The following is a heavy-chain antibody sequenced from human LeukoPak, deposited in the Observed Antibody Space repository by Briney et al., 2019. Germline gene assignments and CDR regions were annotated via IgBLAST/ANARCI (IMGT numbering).Heavy chain of an antibody. CDR2: IKQDGSET. J-gene: IGHJ6*03. CDR1: GFTFSTYW. D-gene: IGHD3-3*01. V-gene: IGHV3-7*01. CDR3: ARERDTNYDFWSGSIIGYYYYMDV. Sequence: GGSLRLSCAASGFTFSTYWMSWVRQAPGKGLEWVANIKQDGSETYYVDSVKGRFTISRDNAQNSLYLQMNSLRAEDTAVYYCARERDTNYDFWSGSIIGYYYYMDVWGNGTTVTVSS.